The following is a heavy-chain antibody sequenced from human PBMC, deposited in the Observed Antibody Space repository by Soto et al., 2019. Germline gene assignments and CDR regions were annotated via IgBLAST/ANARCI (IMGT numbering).Heavy chain of an antibody. V-gene: IGHV3-33*01. CDR1: GFTFSSYG. D-gene: IGHD4-4*01. CDR3: ARDPPTMGTAPLWTTVTSANGMDV. Sequence: AGGSLRLSCAASGFTFSSYGMHWVRQAPGKGLEWVAVIWYDGSNKYYADSVKGRFTISRDNSKNTLYLQMNSLRAEDTAVYYCARDPPTMGTAPLWTTVTSANGMDVWGQGTTVTVSS. J-gene: IGHJ6*02. CDR2: IWYDGSNK.